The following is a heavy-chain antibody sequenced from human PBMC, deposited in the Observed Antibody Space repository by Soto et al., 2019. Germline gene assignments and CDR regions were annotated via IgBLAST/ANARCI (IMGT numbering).Heavy chain of an antibody. CDR2: INHSGST. CDR3: ARGLYSSGWYRNYYGMDA. Sequence: PXETMSLTCSVYGWYFIGYYWSWIRQPPGNGLEWIWEINHSGSTNYNPSLKSRVTISVDTSKNQFSLKLSSVTAADTAVYYCARGLYSSGWYRNYYGMDAWDQGTPVTVSS. CDR1: GWYFIGYY. V-gene: IGHV4-34*01. J-gene: IGHJ6*02. D-gene: IGHD6-19*01.